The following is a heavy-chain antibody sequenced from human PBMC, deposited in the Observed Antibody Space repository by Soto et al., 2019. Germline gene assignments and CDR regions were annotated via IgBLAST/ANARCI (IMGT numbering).Heavy chain of an antibody. V-gene: IGHV3-7*03. CDR1: GFTFSSYW. Sequence: GGSLRLSCAASGFTFSSYWMSWVRQAPGKGLEWVANIKQDGSEKYYVDSVKGRFTISRDNAKNSLYLQMNSLRAEDTAVYYCARDEIGYCSSTSCYHRYYYYYYGMDVWGQGTTVTVSS. CDR2: IKQDGSEK. CDR3: ARDEIGYCSSTSCYHRYYYYYYGMDV. D-gene: IGHD2-2*03. J-gene: IGHJ6*02.